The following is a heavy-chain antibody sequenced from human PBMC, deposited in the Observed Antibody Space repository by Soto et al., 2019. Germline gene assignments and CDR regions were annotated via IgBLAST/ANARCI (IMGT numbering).Heavy chain of an antibody. J-gene: IGHJ4*02. Sequence: PSETLSLTCTVSGGSISSYYWSWIRQPPGKGLEWIGYIYYSGSTNYNPSLKSRVTISVDTSKNQFSLKLSSVTAADTAVYYCARLVVAGFGELGLLDYWGQGTLVTVSS. D-gene: IGHD3-10*01. V-gene: IGHV4-59*08. CDR3: ARLVVAGFGELGLLDY. CDR2: IYYSGST. CDR1: GGSISSYY.